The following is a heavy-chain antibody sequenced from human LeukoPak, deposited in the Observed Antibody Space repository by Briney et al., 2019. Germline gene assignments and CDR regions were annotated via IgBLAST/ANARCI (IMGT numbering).Heavy chain of an antibody. CDR3: ARHGYGYYDSSGYYFGRAFDI. V-gene: IGHV4-34*01. Sequence: SETLSLTCAVYGGSFSGYYWSWIRQPPGKGLEWIGSIYYSGSTYYNPSLKSRVTISVDTSKNQFSLKLSSVTAADTAVYYCARHGYGYYDSSGYYFGRAFDIWGQGTMVTVSS. CDR1: GGSFSGYY. CDR2: IYYSGST. D-gene: IGHD3-22*01. J-gene: IGHJ3*02.